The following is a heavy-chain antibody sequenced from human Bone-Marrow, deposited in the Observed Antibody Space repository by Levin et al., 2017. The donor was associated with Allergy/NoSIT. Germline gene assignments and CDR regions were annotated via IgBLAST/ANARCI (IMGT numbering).Heavy chain of an antibody. Sequence: PGGSLRLSCAASGFTFSSYWMYWVRQAPGKGLVWVSRINSDGSSTTYADSVRGPFTISRDNAKDTLYLQMTSLRAEDSAVYYCARARTMTSYAFDIWGQGTMVTVSS. CDR1: GFTFSSYW. D-gene: IGHD3-22*01. V-gene: IGHV3-74*01. CDR3: ARARTMTSYAFDI. CDR2: INSDGSST. J-gene: IGHJ3*02.